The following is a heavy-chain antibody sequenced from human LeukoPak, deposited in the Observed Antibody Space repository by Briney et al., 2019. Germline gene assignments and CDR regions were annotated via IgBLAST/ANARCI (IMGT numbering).Heavy chain of an antibody. Sequence: GGSLRLSCAASGFTFDDYAMHWVRQAPGKGLEWVSGISWNSGSIGYAESVKGRFTISRDNAKNSLYLQMNSLRAEDTALYYCAKDKETSSGWEGPFDYWGQGTLVTVSS. CDR3: AKDKETSSGWEGPFDY. D-gene: IGHD6-19*01. CDR1: GFTFDDYA. V-gene: IGHV3-9*01. J-gene: IGHJ4*02. CDR2: ISWNSGSI.